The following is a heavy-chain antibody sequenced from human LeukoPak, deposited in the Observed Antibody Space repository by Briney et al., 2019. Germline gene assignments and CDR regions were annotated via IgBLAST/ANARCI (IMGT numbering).Heavy chain of an antibody. D-gene: IGHD3-10*01. J-gene: IGHJ6*02. CDR2: IIPIFGTA. CDR3: ARERINYYGSGSPYYYYYGMDV. V-gene: IGHV1-69*05. CDR1: GGTFSSYA. Sequence: ASVKVSCKASGGTFSSYAISWVRQAPGQGLEWMGGIIPIFGTANYAQKLQGRVTMTTDTSTSTAYMELRSLRSDDTAVYYCARERINYYGSGSPYYYYYGMDVWGQGTTVTVSS.